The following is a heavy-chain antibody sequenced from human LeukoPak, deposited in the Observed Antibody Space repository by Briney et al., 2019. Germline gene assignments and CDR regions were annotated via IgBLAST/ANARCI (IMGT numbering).Heavy chain of an antibody. CDR3: ARANYDSSGYYEALHAFDY. Sequence: GGSLRLSCAASGFTFSSYSMNWVRQAPGKGLEWVSSISSSSSYIYYADSVKGRFTISRDNAKNSLYPQMNSLRAEDTAVYYCARANYDSSGYYEALHAFDYWGQGTLVTVSS. J-gene: IGHJ4*02. V-gene: IGHV3-21*01. CDR2: ISSSSSYI. D-gene: IGHD3-22*01. CDR1: GFTFSSYS.